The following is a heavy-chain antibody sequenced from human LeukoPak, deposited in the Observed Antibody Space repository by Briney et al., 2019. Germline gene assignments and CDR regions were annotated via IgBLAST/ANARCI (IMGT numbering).Heavy chain of an antibody. D-gene: IGHD2-2*02. J-gene: IGHJ3*02. V-gene: IGHV4-39*01. Sequence: SETLSLTCTVSGGSIRSSSYYWGWIRQPPGKGLEWIGSIYYSGSTYYNPSLKSRVTISIDMSKSQFSLKLTSVTAADTAVYYCARPYRIRPAFDIWGQGTMVTVSS. CDR2: IYYSGST. CDR1: GGSIRSSSYY. CDR3: ARPYRIRPAFDI.